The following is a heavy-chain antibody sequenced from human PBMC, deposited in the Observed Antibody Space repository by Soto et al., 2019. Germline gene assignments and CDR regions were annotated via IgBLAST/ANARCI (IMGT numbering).Heavy chain of an antibody. V-gene: IGHV4-31*03. CDR2: IYYSGST. D-gene: IGHD6-13*01. J-gene: IGHJ4*02. CDR1: GGSISSGGYY. CDR3: ARVKAGYSSSSKLFDY. Sequence: PSETLSLTCTVSGGSISSGGYYWSWIRQHPGKGLEWIGYIYYSGSTYYNPSLKSRVTISVDTSKNQFSLKLSSVTAADTAVYYCARVKAGYSSSSKLFDYWGQGTLVTVSS.